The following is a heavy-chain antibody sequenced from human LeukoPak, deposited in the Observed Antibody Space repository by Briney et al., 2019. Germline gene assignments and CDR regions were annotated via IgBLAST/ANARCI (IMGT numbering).Heavy chain of an antibody. CDR3: AREYCSSTSCHKSGVWFDP. CDR2: IIPIFGTA. D-gene: IGHD2-2*02. Sequence: SVKVSCKASGGTFSSYAISWVRQAPGQGLEWMGGIIPIFGTANYAQKFQGRVTLTTDESTSTAYMELSSLRSEDTAVYYCAREYCSSTSCHKSGVWFDPWGQGTLVTVSS. V-gene: IGHV1-69*05. CDR1: GGTFSSYA. J-gene: IGHJ5*02.